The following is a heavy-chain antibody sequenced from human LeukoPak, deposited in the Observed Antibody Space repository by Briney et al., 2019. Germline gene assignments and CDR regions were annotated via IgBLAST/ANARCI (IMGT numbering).Heavy chain of an antibody. D-gene: IGHD2-2*01. V-gene: IGHV4-59*11. CDR3: ARDRALGYCSSTSCHGNWFDP. CDR1: GGSISSHY. CDR2: IYYSGSN. Sequence: SETLSLTCTVSGGSISSHYWSWIRQPPGKGLEWIGYIYYSGSNNYNPSLKSRVTISVDTSKNQFSLKLSSVTAADTAVYYCARDRALGYCSSTSCHGNWFDPWGQGTLVTVSS. J-gene: IGHJ5*02.